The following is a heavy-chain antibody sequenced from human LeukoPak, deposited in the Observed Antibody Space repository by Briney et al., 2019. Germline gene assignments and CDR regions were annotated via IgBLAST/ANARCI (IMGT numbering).Heavy chain of an antibody. J-gene: IGHJ4*02. CDR2: ITGSGGNT. CDR3: AKHLITGGFADS. Sequence: PGGSLRLSCAASGFTFNNFAMRWVRQAPGKGLECVATITGSGGNTFYTDSAKSRFTISRDNSKNTLYLQMNSLRAEDTAVYYCAKHLITGGFADSWGQGTLVTVSS. CDR1: GFTFNNFA. D-gene: IGHD3-16*01. V-gene: IGHV3-23*01.